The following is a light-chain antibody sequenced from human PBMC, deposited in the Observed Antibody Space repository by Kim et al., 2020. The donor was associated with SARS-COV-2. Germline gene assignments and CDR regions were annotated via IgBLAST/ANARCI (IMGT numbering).Light chain of an antibody. Sequence: GQPITISCTGTSSDVGNYNYVSWYQQHPGKAPKLMIYDVSKRPSGVSDRFSGSKSGNTASLTISGLQAEDEADYYCSSYTSSGTYVFGTGTKVTVL. V-gene: IGLV2-14*03. CDR1: SSDVGNYNY. CDR3: SSYTSSGTYV. J-gene: IGLJ1*01. CDR2: DVS.